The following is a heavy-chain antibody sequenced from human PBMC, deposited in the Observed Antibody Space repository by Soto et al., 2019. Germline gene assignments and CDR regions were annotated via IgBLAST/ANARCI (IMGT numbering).Heavy chain of an antibody. Sequence: GGSLRLSCAVSGLTFNNHAMTWVRQAPGKGLEWVSTISGSDGSTYYADSVKGRFTISRDNSKDTLYLQMNSLRAEDTALYYCAKADIVVVPAAYARYYYYMDVWGKGTTVTVSS. CDR1: GLTFNNHA. J-gene: IGHJ6*03. D-gene: IGHD2-2*01. CDR3: AKADIVVVPAAYARYYYYMDV. V-gene: IGHV3-23*01. CDR2: ISGSDGST.